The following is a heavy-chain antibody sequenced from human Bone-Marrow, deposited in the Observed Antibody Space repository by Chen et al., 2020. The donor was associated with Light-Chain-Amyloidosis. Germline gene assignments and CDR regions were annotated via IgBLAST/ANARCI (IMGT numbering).Heavy chain of an antibody. D-gene: IGHD3-16*01. V-gene: IGHV3-48*02. CDR3: ARRGGGQLLRQYFDS. J-gene: IGHJ4*02. Sequence: EVQLVQPGGGLVQPGGLLRLPCAVSGFTFSTPTMNWVRQAPGKGLEWIAVITTSANTIYYADSVTGRFTISRDSARNSLYLEMTSLRDEDTAIYYCARRGGGQLLRQYFDSWGQGTLVTVSS. CDR1: GFTFSTPT. CDR2: ITTSANTI.